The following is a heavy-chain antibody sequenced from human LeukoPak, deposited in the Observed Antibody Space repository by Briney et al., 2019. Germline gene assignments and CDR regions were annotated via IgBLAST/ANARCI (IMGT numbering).Heavy chain of an antibody. Sequence: PGGSLRLSCAASGFTFSSSWVHWVRQAPGQGLVWVSRINGDGTTINYADSVKGRFTISRDNAKNSLYLQMNSLRAEDTAVYYCARDLYYYDSSGYQEYWGQGTLVTVSS. CDR2: INGDGTTI. J-gene: IGHJ4*02. V-gene: IGHV3-74*01. CDR3: ARDLYYYDSSGYQEY. D-gene: IGHD3-22*01. CDR1: GFTFSSSW.